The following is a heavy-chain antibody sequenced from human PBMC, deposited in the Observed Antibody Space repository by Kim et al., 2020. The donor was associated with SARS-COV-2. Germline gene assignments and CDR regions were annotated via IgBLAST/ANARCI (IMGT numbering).Heavy chain of an antibody. J-gene: IGHJ4*02. CDR3: ARDSGCSGGSCYRPGPPSYY. Sequence: GGSLRLSCAASGFTVSSNYMSWVRQAPGKGLEWVSVIYSGGSTYYADSVKGRFTISRDNSKNTLYLQMNSLRAEDTAVYYCARDSGCSGGSCYRPGPPSYYWGQGTLVTVSS. V-gene: IGHV3-66*01. CDR1: GFTVSSNY. D-gene: IGHD2-15*01. CDR2: IYSGGST.